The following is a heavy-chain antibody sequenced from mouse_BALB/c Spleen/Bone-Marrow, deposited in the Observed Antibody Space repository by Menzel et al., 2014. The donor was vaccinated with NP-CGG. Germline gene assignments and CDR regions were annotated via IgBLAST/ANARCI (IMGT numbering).Heavy chain of an antibody. Sequence: EVKLMESGGGLVQPGGSMKLSCAASGFTFSDAWMDWVRQSPEKGLEWVAEIRTKADNHATYYTESVKGRFTISRDDSKSSVYLQMSNLRAEDTGIYYCTGDSGRLWFFDVWGAGTAVTVSS. V-gene: IGHV6-6*01. D-gene: IGHD1-1*01. CDR2: IRTKADNHAT. J-gene: IGHJ1*01. CDR3: TGDSGRLWFFDV. CDR1: GFTFSDAW.